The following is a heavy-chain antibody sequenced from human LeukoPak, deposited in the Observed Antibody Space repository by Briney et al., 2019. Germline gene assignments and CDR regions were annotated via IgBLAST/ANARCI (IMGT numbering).Heavy chain of an antibody. J-gene: IGHJ5*02. Sequence: PSETLSLTCTVSGGSISSGDYYWSWIRQPPGKGLEWIGYIYYSGSTYSNPSLKSRVTISVDTSKNQFSLKLSSVTAADTAVYYCARVIVVVPAANNWFDPWGQGTLVTVSS. D-gene: IGHD2-2*01. CDR2: IYYSGST. CDR1: GGSISSGDYY. CDR3: ARVIVVVPAANNWFDP. V-gene: IGHV4-30-4*01.